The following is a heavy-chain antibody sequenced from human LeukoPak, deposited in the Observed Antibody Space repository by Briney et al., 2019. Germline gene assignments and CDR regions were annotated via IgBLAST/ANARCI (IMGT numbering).Heavy chain of an antibody. CDR3: ARRASGYSYGFYFDY. Sequence: SETLSLTCTVSGGSISSYYWSWIRQPPGKGLEWIGYIYYSGSINYNPSLKSRVTISVDTSKNQFSLKLSSVTAADTAVYYCARRASGYSYGFYFDYWGQGTLVTVSS. CDR2: IYYSGSI. V-gene: IGHV4-59*08. D-gene: IGHD5-18*01. J-gene: IGHJ4*02. CDR1: GGSISSYY.